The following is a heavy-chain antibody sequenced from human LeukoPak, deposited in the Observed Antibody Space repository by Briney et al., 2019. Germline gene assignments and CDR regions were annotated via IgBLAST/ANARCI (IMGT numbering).Heavy chain of an antibody. CDR3: ARDTYYDSSGYWNDVFDI. V-gene: IGHV4-59*01. CDR2: IDYSGST. D-gene: IGHD3-22*01. J-gene: IGHJ3*02. Sequence: SETLSLTCTVSGGSISSYYWSWIRQPPGKGLEWIGHIDYSGSTNYNPSLKSRVTISVDTSKNQLSLKLNSVTAADTAVYFCARDTYYDSSGYWNDVFDIWGQGTLVTVSS. CDR1: GGSISSYY.